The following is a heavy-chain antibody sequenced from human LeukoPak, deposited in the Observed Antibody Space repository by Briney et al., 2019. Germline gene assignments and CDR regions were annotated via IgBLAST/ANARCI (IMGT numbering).Heavy chain of an antibody. CDR2: INPNSGGT. V-gene: IGHV1-2*02. CDR1: GYTFTGYY. D-gene: IGHD3-22*01. Sequence: ASVKVSCKASGYTFTGYYMHWLRQAPGQGLEWMGWINPNSGGTNYAQKFQGRVTMTRDTSISTAYMELSRLRSDDTAVYYCARGRSMIVVVRDAFDIWGQGTMVTVSS. CDR3: ARGRSMIVVVRDAFDI. J-gene: IGHJ3*02.